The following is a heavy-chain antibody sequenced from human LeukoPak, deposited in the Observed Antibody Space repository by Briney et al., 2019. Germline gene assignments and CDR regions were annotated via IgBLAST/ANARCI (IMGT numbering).Heavy chain of an antibody. J-gene: IGHJ6*03. CDR2: TYYRSKWYN. Sequence: SQTLSLTCAISGDSVSSNSAAWNWIRQSPSRGLEWLGRTYYRSKWYNDYAVSVKSRITINPDTSKNQFSLQLNSVTPEDTAVYYCARFSSSSSSVKNYYYYYYVDVWGKGTTVTVSS. CDR3: ARFSSSSSSVKNYYYYYYVDV. CDR1: GDSVSSNSAA. V-gene: IGHV6-1*01. D-gene: IGHD6-6*01.